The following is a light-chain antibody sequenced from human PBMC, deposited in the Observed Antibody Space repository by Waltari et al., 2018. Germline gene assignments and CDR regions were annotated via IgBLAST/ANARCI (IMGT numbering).Light chain of an antibody. CDR1: QSVSSY. CDR3: QQRRKWQIT. Sequence: EIVLTQSPATLSSSPGERATLSCRASQSVSSYLAWYQQKPGQAPRLLIYDASNRATGIPARFSGSGSGTDFTLNISSLETEDCAVYYCQQRRKWQITFGQGTRLEIK. CDR2: DAS. J-gene: IGKJ5*01. V-gene: IGKV3-11*01.